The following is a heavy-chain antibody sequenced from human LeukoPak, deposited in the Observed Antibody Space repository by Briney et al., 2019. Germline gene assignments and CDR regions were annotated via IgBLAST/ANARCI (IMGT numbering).Heavy chain of an antibody. D-gene: IGHD6-19*01. J-gene: IGHJ4*02. CDR3: AIEYSTGWSRTDY. CDR2: ISGSGGST. CDR1: GFTFSSFA. V-gene: IGHV3-23*01. Sequence: GGSLRLSCAASGFTFSSFAMSWVRQAPGKGLEWVSAISGSGGSTYYADSVKGRFTISRDNSKSTLSLQMSSLRAEDTAVHYCAIEYSTGWSRTDYWGQGSLVTVSS.